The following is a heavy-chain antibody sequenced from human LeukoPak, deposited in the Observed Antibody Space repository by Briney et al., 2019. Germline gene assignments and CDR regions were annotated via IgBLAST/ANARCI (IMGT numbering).Heavy chain of an antibody. CDR1: GGSISTYY. J-gene: IGHJ4*02. CDR2: IYYTGST. CDR3: ARDRGDGYDYFWDY. Sequence: PSETLSLTCTVSGGSISTYYWSWIRQPPGKGLGWIGYIYYTGSTNYNPSLKSRVTISVDTSKNQFSLKLSSVTAADTAVYYCARDRGDGYDYFWDYWGQGTLVTVSS. D-gene: IGHD5-12*01. V-gene: IGHV4-59*01.